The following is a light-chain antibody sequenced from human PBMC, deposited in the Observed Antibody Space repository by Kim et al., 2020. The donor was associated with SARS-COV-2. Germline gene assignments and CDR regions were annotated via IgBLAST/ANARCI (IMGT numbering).Light chain of an antibody. Sequence: ELTQPPSASGTPGQRVTISCSGSSSNIGSNYVYWYQQLPGTAPKLLIYNNNQRPSGVPDRFSGSKSGTSASLAISGLRSEDEADYYCAAWDDSLSGRVFGGGTQLTVL. CDR1: SSNIGSNY. V-gene: IGLV1-47*02. CDR3: AAWDDSLSGRV. J-gene: IGLJ3*02. CDR2: NNN.